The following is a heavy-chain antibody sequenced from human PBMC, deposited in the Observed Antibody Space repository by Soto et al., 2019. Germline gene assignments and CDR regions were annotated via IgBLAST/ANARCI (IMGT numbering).Heavy chain of an antibody. CDR2: ISAYNGNT. CDR1: GYTFTSYG. D-gene: IGHD2-2*01. Sequence: ASVKVSCKASGYTFTSYGISWVRQAPGQGLEWMGWISAYNGNTNYAQKLQGRVTMTTDTSTSTAYMELRSLRSDDTAVYYCASNYCSSTSCYSSYYYYGMDVWGQGTTVTV. CDR3: ASNYCSSTSCYSSYYYYGMDV. J-gene: IGHJ6*02. V-gene: IGHV1-18*01.